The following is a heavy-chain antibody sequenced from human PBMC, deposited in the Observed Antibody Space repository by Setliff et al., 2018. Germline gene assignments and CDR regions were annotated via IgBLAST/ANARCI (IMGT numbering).Heavy chain of an antibody. V-gene: IGHV3-23*01. CDR3: TRDQDYYGMDV. CDR1: GFTFSNYA. CDR2: ISGSGAI. Sequence: GGSLRLSCAASGFTFSNYAMSWVRQAPGKGLEWVSAISGSGAISYADSVKGRFTVSRDNSKNSLYLQMNSLRGEDTAVYHCTRDQDYYGMDVWGQGTTVTVSS. J-gene: IGHJ6*02.